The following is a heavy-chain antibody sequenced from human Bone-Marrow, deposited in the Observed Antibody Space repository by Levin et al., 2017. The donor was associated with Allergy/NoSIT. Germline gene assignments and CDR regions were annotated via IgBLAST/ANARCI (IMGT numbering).Heavy chain of an antibody. Sequence: GGSLRLSCAVSGFTFSSYWMSWVRQAPGKGLEWVANIKQDGSEKYYVDSVKGRFTISRDNAKNSLYLQMNSLRAEDTAVYYCARLRGSGSLSSLDIWGQGTMVTVSS. V-gene: IGHV3-7*01. J-gene: IGHJ3*02. CDR3: ARLRGSGSLSSLDI. CDR1: GFTFSSYW. D-gene: IGHD3-10*01. CDR2: IKQDGSEK.